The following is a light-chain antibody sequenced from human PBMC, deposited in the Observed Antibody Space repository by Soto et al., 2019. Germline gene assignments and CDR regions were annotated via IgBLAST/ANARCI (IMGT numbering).Light chain of an antibody. Sequence: EIVMTQSPASLSVSQGERATLSCRASQSIYSNLAWYQQRPGQPPRLLIYRASTRATDIPARFSGSGSGTEFTLTISSLQSEDFAVYYCQQYNNWPPWTFGQGTKVDIK. CDR1: QSIYSN. CDR3: QQYNNWPPWT. J-gene: IGKJ1*01. CDR2: RAS. V-gene: IGKV3-15*01.